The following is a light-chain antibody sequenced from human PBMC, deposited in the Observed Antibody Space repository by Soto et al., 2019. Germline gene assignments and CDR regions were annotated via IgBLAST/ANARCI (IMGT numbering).Light chain of an antibody. V-gene: IGKV1-33*01. CDR1: QSISTW. CDR3: QQYDNLLTWT. CDR2: DAS. Sequence: DIQMTQSPSTLSASVGDRVTITCRASQSISTWLAWYQQKPGKAPKLLIYDASNLETGVPSRFSGSGSGTDFTFTISSLQPEDIATYYCQQYDNLLTWTFGQGTKVEIK. J-gene: IGKJ1*01.